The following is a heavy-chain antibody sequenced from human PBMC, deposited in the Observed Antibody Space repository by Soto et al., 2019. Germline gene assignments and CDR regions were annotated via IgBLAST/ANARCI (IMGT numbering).Heavy chain of an antibody. D-gene: IGHD4-17*01. Sequence: GASVKVSCKASGYTFTSYDINWVRQAPGQGLECVGLINPSGGNTSYAQKFQGRVTMTRDTSTSTAYMELSSLRSEDTAVYFCARGVKYGAYSRWFDPWGQGTLVTVSS. V-gene: IGHV1-8*01. CDR1: GYTFTSYD. CDR2: INPSGGNT. J-gene: IGHJ5*02. CDR3: ARGVKYGAYSRWFDP.